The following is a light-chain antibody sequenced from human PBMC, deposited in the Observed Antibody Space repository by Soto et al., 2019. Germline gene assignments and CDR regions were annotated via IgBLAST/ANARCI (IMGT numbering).Light chain of an antibody. V-gene: IGKV3D-20*01. J-gene: IGKJ1*01. CDR3: QQYHIYSGT. CDR1: QSVSSSY. Sequence: PGERATLSCGASQSVSSSYLAWYQQKPGLAPRLLIYDASSRATGIPDRFSGSGSGTDFTLTINSLQPDDFATYYCQQYHIYSGTFGQGTKVDIK. CDR2: DAS.